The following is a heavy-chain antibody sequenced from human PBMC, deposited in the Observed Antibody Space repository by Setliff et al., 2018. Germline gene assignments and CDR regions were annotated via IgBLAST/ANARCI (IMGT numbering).Heavy chain of an antibody. CDR2: FDPEDGET. J-gene: IGHJ5*02. CDR3: ARDLSNP. Sequence: ASVKVSCKVSGYTLTELSRHWVRQAPGKGLEWMGGFDPEDGETIYAQKFQGWVTMTRDTSISTAYMELSRLRSDDTAVYYCARDLSNPWGQGTLVTVSS. V-gene: IGHV1-24*01. CDR1: GYTLTELS. D-gene: IGHD3-9*01.